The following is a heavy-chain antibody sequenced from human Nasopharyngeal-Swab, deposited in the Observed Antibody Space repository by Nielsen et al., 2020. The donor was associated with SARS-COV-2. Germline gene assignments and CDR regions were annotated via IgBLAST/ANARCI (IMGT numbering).Heavy chain of an antibody. CDR1: GYSFNTYY. CDR2: ISCDDGTR. Sequence: ASVKVSCRASGYSFNTYYMHWVRHAAAQALEWMGLISCDDGTRNYAQKFRGRVTMTRDTSTNTVYLDLSSLQSEDTAVYYCARGPNPHNAFDIWGQGTMVTVSS. J-gene: IGHJ3*02. D-gene: IGHD1-14*01. CDR3: ARGPNPHNAFDI. V-gene: IGHV1-46*02.